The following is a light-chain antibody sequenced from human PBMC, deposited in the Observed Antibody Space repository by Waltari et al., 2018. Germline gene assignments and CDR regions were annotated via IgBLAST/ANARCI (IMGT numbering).Light chain of an antibody. CDR2: GAY. Sequence: EIVMPQSPVTLSVSPGERATLSCRASQSISKNLAWYQPKTGHAPRLLIYGAYTRATGIPARFSGSGSGTEFTLTISNLQTEEFAVYYCQQYNHWYSFCQGTKLEIK. CDR1: QSISKN. CDR3: QQYNHWYS. V-gene: IGKV3-15*01. J-gene: IGKJ2*03.